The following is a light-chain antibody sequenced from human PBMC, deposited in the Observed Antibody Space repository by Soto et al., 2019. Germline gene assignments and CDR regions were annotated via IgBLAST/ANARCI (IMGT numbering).Light chain of an antibody. J-gene: IGKJ5*01. CDR1: QSVSSPF. CDR3: QQSDSSVT. CDR2: DAS. Sequence: DIVLTQSPGTLSLSPGERATLSCRASQSVSSPFLAWYQQKPGQAPTLLIYDASTRATGVPDRFSGSGFGTDFTLTISRLEPEDLAVYYCQQSDSSVTFGQGTRLEIK. V-gene: IGKV3-20*01.